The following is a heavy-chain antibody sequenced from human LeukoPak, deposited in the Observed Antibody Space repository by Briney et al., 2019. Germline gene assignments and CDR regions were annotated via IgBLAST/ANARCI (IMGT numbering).Heavy chain of an antibody. Sequence: ASVKVSCKTSGYTFTSYYIHWVRQAPGQGLEWMGVINPSGGSTNYAPKFQGRVTMTRDTSTSTLYMELSSLRPEDTALYYCATIEYWGQGTLVTVSS. CDR3: ATIEY. CDR2: INPSGGST. V-gene: IGHV1-46*01. CDR1: GYTFTSYY. J-gene: IGHJ4*02.